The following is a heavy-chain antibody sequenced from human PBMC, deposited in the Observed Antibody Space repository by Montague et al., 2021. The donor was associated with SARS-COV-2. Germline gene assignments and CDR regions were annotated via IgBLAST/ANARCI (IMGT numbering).Heavy chain of an antibody. V-gene: IGHV4-59*01. CDR2: IYYTGST. CDR1: GVSISSYY. J-gene: IGHJ5*02. Sequence: SETLSLTCTVPGVSISSYYWIWIRQPPGKGLEWIGYIYYTGSTNYNPSLKSRVTISADTSKNQFSLKLSSVTAADTAVYYCARGVASSEGNWFDPWGQGTLVTVSS. D-gene: IGHD6-13*01. CDR3: ARGVASSEGNWFDP.